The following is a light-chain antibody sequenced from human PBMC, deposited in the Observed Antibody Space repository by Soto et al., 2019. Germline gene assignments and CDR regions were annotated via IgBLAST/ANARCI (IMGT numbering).Light chain of an antibody. CDR3: QQLITYPQT. CDR2: AAS. Sequence: DIQLTQSPSFLSASVGDRVTMTCRASQGISTYLVWYQQKPGKAPKLLIYAASTLQSGVPSRFSGSGSGTEFALAISSLQPEDFATYYCQQLITYPQTFGQGTKVEIK. CDR1: QGISTY. V-gene: IGKV1-9*01. J-gene: IGKJ1*01.